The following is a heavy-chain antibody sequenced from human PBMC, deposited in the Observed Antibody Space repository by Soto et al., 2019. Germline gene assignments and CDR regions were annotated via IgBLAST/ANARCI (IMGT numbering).Heavy chain of an antibody. Sequence: GAAVKVSCKASGYTFTSYGITWVRQAPGQGLEWMGWISAYNGNTNYAQKFQGRVTMTTDTSTSTVYMELRSLRSDDTAVYYCARRTVGTRNDAFDIWGQGTMVTVSS. J-gene: IGHJ3*02. D-gene: IGHD3-16*01. CDR2: ISAYNGNT. CDR3: ARRTVGTRNDAFDI. CDR1: GYTFTSYG. V-gene: IGHV1-18*01.